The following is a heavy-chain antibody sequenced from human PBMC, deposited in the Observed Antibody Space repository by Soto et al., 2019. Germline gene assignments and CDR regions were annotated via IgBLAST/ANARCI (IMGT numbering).Heavy chain of an antibody. V-gene: IGHV4-30-2*01. CDR1: GGSISSGGYS. CDR3: ARGGLLPDY. Sequence: QLQLQGSGSGLVKPSQTLSLTCAVSGGSISSGGYSWGWIRQPPGKGLEWIGYISHSGSTYYNPSLKSRVTISVDRSKNQFFLKLSSVTAADTAVYHCARGGLLPDYWGQGTLVTVSS. CDR2: ISHSGST. J-gene: IGHJ4*02. D-gene: IGHD6-19*01.